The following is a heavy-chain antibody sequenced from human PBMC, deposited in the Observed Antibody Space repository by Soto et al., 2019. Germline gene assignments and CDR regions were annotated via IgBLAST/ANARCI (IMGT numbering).Heavy chain of an antibody. D-gene: IGHD5-18*01. CDR2: INAYNGNT. J-gene: IGHJ4*02. CDR3: ARDVGYGLIDY. V-gene: IGHV1-18*01. CDR1: GYTFTSYV. Sequence: QVQLVQSGGEVKKPGASVKFSCKASGYTFTSYVISWVRQAPGQGLEWMGWINAYNGNTNYAQKLQVRVTMTTDTYTSTAYMELRSLRADDTAVYYCARDVGYGLIDYWGQGTLVTVSS.